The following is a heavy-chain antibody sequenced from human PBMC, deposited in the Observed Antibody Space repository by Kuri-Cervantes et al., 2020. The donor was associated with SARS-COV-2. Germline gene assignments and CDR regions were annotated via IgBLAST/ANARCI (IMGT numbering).Heavy chain of an antibody. CDR3: ARAKMITFGGVIVIRSYYYYMDV. D-gene: IGHD3-16*02. V-gene: IGHV3-33*01. J-gene: IGHJ6*03. CDR1: GFTFNNYG. Sequence: GGSLRLSCVASGFTFNNYGMDWVRQAPGKGLEWVASIWYGGTYKSYGESVKGRFTISRDDSKNTVYLQMNSLRVEDTAVYYCARAKMITFGGVIVIRSYYYYMDVWGKGTTVTVSS. CDR2: IWYGGTYK.